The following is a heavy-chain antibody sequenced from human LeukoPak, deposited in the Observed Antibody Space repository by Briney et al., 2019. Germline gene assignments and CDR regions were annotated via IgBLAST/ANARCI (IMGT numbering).Heavy chain of an antibody. CDR1: GGSISNYF. Sequence: SETLSLTCTVSGGSISNYFWNWVRRPPGKGLEWIGYIYSSGNTYYSPSLESRLTISLDTSKNQFSLRLTSVTAADTAVYYCARVPAAGTGPDYWGQGTLVTVSS. CDR3: ARVPAAGTGPDY. J-gene: IGHJ4*02. D-gene: IGHD6-13*01. V-gene: IGHV4-59*01. CDR2: IYSSGNT.